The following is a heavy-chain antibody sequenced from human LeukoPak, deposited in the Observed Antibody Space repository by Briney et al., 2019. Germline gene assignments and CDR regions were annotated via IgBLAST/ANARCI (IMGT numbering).Heavy chain of an antibody. CDR1: GFTFSSYS. CDR2: ISCGSGYI. J-gene: IGHJ4*02. V-gene: IGHV3-21*01. Sequence: GGSLRLSCAAYGFTFSSYSMNWVRQAPGKGLEWVSSISCGSGYIYYADSVKGRFTISRDDAKTSLYLQMNSLRAEDTAVYYCARDGEGTSLSFFDYWGLGTLVTVSS. D-gene: IGHD2-21*01. CDR3: ARDGEGTSLSFFDY.